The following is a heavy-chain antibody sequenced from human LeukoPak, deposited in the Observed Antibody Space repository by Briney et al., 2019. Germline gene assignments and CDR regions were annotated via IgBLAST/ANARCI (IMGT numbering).Heavy chain of an antibody. CDR2: LYYGGHS. CDR3: AREVAAALSWFDP. J-gene: IGHJ5*02. Sequence: SSETLSLTCSVSGGSVRRTNDYWAWIRQAPGKGLEWVGSLYYGGHSPQNPSLKNRVSMSVDTAKNQLSLNLSAVTAADTAIYYCAREVAAALSWFDPWGQGTLVTVSS. D-gene: IGHD6-13*01. V-gene: IGHV4-39*02. CDR1: GGSVRRTNDY.